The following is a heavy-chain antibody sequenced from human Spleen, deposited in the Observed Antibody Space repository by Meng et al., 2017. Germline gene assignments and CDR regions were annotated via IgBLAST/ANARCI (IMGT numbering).Heavy chain of an antibody. Sequence: SQTLSLTCAVSGYSISNGYYWGWIRQPPGKGLEWSWSIYHSGITYYNPSLKSRVTTSVDTSKNQFSLKLSSVTAADTAVYYCARERDVLLWFGELLSRSYYFDYWGQGTLVTVSS. J-gene: IGHJ4*02. CDR1: GYSISNGYY. CDR2: IYHSGIT. V-gene: IGHV4-38-2*02. CDR3: ARERDVLLWFGELLSRSYYFDY. D-gene: IGHD3-10*01.